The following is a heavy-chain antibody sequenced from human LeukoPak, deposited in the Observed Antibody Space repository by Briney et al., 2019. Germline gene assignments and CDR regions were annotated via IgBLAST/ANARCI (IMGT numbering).Heavy chain of an antibody. CDR1: GFTFSSYW. J-gene: IGHJ4*02. D-gene: IGHD3-22*01. V-gene: IGHV3-7*03. CDR3: AKDFDSSGYYSHFDY. CDR2: IKQDGSEK. Sequence: PGGSLRLSCAASGFTFSSYWMSWVRQAPGKGLEWVANIKQDGSEKYYVDSVKGRFTISRDNAKNSLYLQMNSLRAEDTALYYCAKDFDSSGYYSHFDYWGQGTLVTVSS.